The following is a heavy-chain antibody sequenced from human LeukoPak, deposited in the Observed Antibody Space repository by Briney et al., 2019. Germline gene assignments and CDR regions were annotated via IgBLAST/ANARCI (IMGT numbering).Heavy chain of an antibody. CDR1: GVTFSSYA. CDR2: ISYDGSNK. Sequence: AGGSLRLSSAASGVTFSSYAMHWVRQAPGKGLEWVAVISYDGSNKYYADSVKGRFTISRDNSKSTLYLQMNSLRAEDTAVYYCARDSPMTTVTTRPGAFDYWGQGTLVTVSS. V-gene: IGHV3-30-3*01. CDR3: ARDSPMTTVTTRPGAFDY. D-gene: IGHD4-11*01. J-gene: IGHJ4*02.